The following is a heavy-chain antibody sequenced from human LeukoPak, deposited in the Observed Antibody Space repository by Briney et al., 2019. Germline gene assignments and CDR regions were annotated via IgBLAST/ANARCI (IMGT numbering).Heavy chain of an antibody. CDR2: IKKDGSEK. J-gene: IGHJ4*02. D-gene: IGHD3-22*01. V-gene: IGHV3-7*01. CDR3: ASYDSSGYYPH. Sequence: PGGSLRLSCAVSGFIFSDFSMSWVRQAPGKGLEWVANIKKDGSEKYYVDSVKGRFAISRDNAKTSLYLQMNSLRAEDTAVYYCASYDSSGYYPHWGQGTLVTVSS. CDR1: GFIFSDFS.